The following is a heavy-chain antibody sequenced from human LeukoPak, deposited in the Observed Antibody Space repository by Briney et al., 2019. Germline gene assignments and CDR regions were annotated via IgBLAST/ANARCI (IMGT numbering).Heavy chain of an antibody. CDR1: GGSISGYY. Sequence: SETLSLTCTVSGGSISGYYWSWIRQPPGKGLEWIGYIYYSGSTNYNPSLKSRVTISVDTSKNQFSLKLSSVTAADTAVYNCARRSRDGYNYVYYFDYWGQGTLVTVSS. J-gene: IGHJ4*02. V-gene: IGHV4-59*08. CDR3: ARRSRDGYNYVYYFDY. CDR2: IYYSGST. D-gene: IGHD5-24*01.